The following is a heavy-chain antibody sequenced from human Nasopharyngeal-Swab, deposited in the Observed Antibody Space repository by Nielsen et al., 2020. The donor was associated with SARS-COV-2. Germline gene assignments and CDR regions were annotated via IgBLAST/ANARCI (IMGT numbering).Heavy chain of an antibody. CDR3: ASHDYGDYGVVDY. V-gene: IGHV4-39*01. Sequence: WIRQPPGKGLEWIGSIYYSGSTYYHPSLKSRVTISVDTYKNQFSLKLGSVTAADTAVYYCASHDYGDYGVVDYWGQGTLVTVSS. D-gene: IGHD4-17*01. CDR2: IYYSGST. J-gene: IGHJ4*02.